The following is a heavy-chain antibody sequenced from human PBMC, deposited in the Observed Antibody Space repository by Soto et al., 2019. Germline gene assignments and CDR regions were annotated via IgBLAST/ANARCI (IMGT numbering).Heavy chain of an antibody. J-gene: IGHJ4*02. CDR3: AKDGYSITRNKPLDY. Sequence: GGSLRLSCAASGFTFSSFAMCRVRQAPGKGLEWVSSISVSGGTTYYADSVKGRFTISRDNSKNTLNLQMNSLRVEDTAVYYCAKDGYSITRNKPLDYWGQGTLVTVSS. CDR1: GFTFSSFA. CDR2: ISVSGGTT. D-gene: IGHD2-2*01. V-gene: IGHV3-23*01.